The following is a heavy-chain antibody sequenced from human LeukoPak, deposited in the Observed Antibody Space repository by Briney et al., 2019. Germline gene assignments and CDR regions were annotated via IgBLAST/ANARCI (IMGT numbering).Heavy chain of an antibody. V-gene: IGHV4-34*01. J-gene: IGHJ4*02. CDR1: GESFNGHY. CDR3: ARDDGDGSGSPFDY. CDR2: IHQSGST. Sequence: SETLSLTCAIYGESFNGHYWSWIRQPPGKGLKWIGEIHQSGSTNDNPSLKSRVTMSVDTSKKQFPLKLTSVTAAGTAVYYCARDDGDGSGSPFDYWGQGTLVTVSS. D-gene: IGHD3-10*01.